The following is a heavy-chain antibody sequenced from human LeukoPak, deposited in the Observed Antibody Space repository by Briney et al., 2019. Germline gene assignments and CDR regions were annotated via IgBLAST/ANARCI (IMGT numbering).Heavy chain of an antibody. D-gene: IGHD6-13*01. CDR3: ARDNRGWQQLVSYYFDY. V-gene: IGHV3-21*01. Sequence: GGSLRLSCAASGFTISSYSMSWVRQAPGKGLEWVSSISSSSSYIYYADSVKGRFTISRDNAKNSLYLQMNSLRAEDTAVYYCARDNRGWQQLVSYYFDYWGQGTLVTVSS. J-gene: IGHJ4*02. CDR1: GFTISSYS. CDR2: ISSSSSYI.